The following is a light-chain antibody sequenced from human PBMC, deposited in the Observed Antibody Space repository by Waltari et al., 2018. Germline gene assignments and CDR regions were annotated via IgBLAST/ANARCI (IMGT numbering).Light chain of an antibody. CDR2: GAS. V-gene: IGKV3-15*01. Sequence: EIVMTQSPATLSVSPGERATLSCRASQSISSDLAWYQQTPGQAPRLLIYGASTRATGIPDRFSGSGSGTEFTLTISSLQSEDFAVYYCQQYYRWWTFGLGTKVERK. J-gene: IGKJ1*01. CDR3: QQYYRWWT. CDR1: QSISSD.